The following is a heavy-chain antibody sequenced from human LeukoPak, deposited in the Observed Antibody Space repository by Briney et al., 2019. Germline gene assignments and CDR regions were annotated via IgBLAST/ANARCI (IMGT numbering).Heavy chain of an antibody. J-gene: IGHJ5*02. CDR3: ARRSSSIAARSGPNWFDP. CDR1: GGSISSYY. V-gene: IGHV4-34*01. CDR2: INHSGST. Sequence: SETLSLTCTVSGGSISSYYWSWIRQPPGKGLEWIGEINHSGSTNYNPSLKSRVTISVDTSKNQFSLKLSSVTAADTAVYYCARRSSSIAARSGPNWFDPWGQGTLVTVSS. D-gene: IGHD6-6*01.